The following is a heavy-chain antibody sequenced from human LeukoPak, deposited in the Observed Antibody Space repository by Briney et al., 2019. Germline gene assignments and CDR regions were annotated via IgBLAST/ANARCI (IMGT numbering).Heavy chain of an antibody. CDR3: ATQRTYYYDNSGYSDAFDT. V-gene: IGHV1-24*01. Sequence: ASVKVSCKVSGHTLTELSMHWVRQAPGKGLEWMGGFDPEDGETIYAQKFQGRVTMTEDTSTDTAYMELSSLRSEDTAVYYCATQRTYYYDNSGYSDAFDTWGQGTMVTVSS. D-gene: IGHD3-22*01. J-gene: IGHJ3*02. CDR2: FDPEDGET. CDR1: GHTLTELS.